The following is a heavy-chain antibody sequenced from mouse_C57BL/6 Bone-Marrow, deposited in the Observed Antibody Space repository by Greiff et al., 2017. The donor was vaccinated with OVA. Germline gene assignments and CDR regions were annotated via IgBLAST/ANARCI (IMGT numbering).Heavy chain of an antibody. D-gene: IGHD2-4*01. V-gene: IGHV14-4*01. CDR1: GFNIKDDY. Sequence: VQLQQSGAELVRPGASVKLSCTASGFNIKDDYMHWVKQRPEQGLEWIGWIDPEDGDTEYASKFQGKATITADTSSNTAYLQLSSLTSEDTAVYYCTRGDYDDRCAYWGQGTLVTVSA. CDR2: IDPEDGDT. CDR3: TRGDYDDRCAY. J-gene: IGHJ3*01.